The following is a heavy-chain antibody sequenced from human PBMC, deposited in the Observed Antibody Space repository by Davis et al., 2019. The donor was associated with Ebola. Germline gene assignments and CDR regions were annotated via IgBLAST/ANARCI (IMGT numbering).Heavy chain of an antibody. CDR1: GFTFGDYA. V-gene: IGHV3-49*04. Sequence: GGSLRLSCSAYGFTFGDYAMSWVRQAPGKGLEWVGFIRSKAYGGTTEYAASVKGRFTISRDDSKSIAYLQMNSLRAEDTAVYYCAKVEFGIQGYWGQGTLVTVSS. J-gene: IGHJ4*02. D-gene: IGHD2-21*01. CDR2: IRSKAYGGTT. CDR3: AKVEFGIQGY.